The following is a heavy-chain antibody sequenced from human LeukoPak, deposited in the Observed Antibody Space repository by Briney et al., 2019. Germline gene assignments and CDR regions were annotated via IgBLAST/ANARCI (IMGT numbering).Heavy chain of an antibody. D-gene: IGHD6-19*01. CDR2: INSDGRST. J-gene: IGHJ4*02. CDR3: ARGYDIAVAGVSDY. V-gene: IGHV3-74*01. CDR1: GFTFSSYG. Sequence: GGTLRLSCAASGFTFSSYGMSWVRQAPGKGLVGVSRINSDGRSTNYADSVKGRFTISRDNAKNSLYLQMNSLRAEDTALYYCARGYDIAVAGVSDYWGQGTLVTVSS.